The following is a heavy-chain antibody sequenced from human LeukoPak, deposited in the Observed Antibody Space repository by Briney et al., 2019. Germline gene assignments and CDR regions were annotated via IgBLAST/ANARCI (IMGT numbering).Heavy chain of an antibody. Sequence: SETLSLTCTVSGGSISSSSYYWGWIRQPPGKGLEWIGYIYYSGSTNYNPSLKSRVTISVDTSKNQFSLKLSSVTAADTAVYYCARDTLGGIAADYWGQGTLVTVSS. CDR3: ARDTLGGIAADY. CDR2: IYYSGST. CDR1: GGSISSSSYY. D-gene: IGHD6-25*01. J-gene: IGHJ4*02. V-gene: IGHV4-61*01.